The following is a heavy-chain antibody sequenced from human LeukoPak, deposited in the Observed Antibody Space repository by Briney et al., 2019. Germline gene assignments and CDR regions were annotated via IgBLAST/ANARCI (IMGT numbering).Heavy chain of an antibody. CDR3: ARQYCSGGSCYSEYSYFDY. D-gene: IGHD2-15*01. CDR2: INPNSGGT. CDR1: GYTFTGCY. V-gene: IGHV1-2*02. J-gene: IGHJ4*02. Sequence: GASVKVSCKASGYTFTGCYMHWVRQAPGQGLEGMGWINPNSGGTNYAQKFQGRVTMTRDTSISTAYMELSRLRSDDTAVYYCARQYCSGGSCYSEYSYFDYWGQGTLVTVSS.